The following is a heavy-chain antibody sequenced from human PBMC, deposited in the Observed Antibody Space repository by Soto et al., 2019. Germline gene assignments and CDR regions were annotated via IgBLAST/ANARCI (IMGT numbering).Heavy chain of an antibody. V-gene: IGHV4-59*01. CDR3: ARDRRYSSARGEYYYYMDV. Sequence: SETLSLTCTVSGGSISSYYWSWIRQPPGKGLEWIGYIYYSGSTNYNPSLKSRVTISVDTSKNQFSLKLSSVTAADTAVYYCARDRRYSSARGEYYYYMDVWGKGTTVTVSS. J-gene: IGHJ6*03. CDR2: IYYSGST. D-gene: IGHD6-19*01. CDR1: GGSISSYY.